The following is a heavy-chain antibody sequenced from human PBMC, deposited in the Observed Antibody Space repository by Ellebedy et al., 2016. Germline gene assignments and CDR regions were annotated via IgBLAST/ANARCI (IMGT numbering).Heavy chain of an antibody. V-gene: IGHV1-18*01. CDR3: ARGDRGIAVAGLTQH. J-gene: IGHJ1*01. D-gene: IGHD6-19*01. Sequence: GESLKISCKGSGYSFTSYGISWVRQAPGQGLEWMGWISAYNGNTNYAQKLQGRVTMTTDTSTSTAYMELRSLRSDDTAVYYCARGDRGIAVAGLTQHWGQGTLVTVSS. CDR1: GYSFTSYG. CDR2: ISAYNGNT.